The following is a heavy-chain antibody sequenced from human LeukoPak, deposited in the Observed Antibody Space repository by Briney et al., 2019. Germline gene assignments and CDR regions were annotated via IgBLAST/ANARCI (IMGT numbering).Heavy chain of an antibody. CDR2: INHSGST. CDR1: GGSFSGYY. CDR3: ARVPPDDILDY. D-gene: IGHD3-9*01. V-gene: IGHV4-34*01. J-gene: IGHJ4*02. Sequence: SETLSLTCAVYGGSFSGYYWSWIRQPPGKGLEWIGEINHSGSTNYNPSLKSRVTISVDTSKNQFSLKLSSVTAADTAVYYCARVPPDDILDYWGQGTLVTVSS.